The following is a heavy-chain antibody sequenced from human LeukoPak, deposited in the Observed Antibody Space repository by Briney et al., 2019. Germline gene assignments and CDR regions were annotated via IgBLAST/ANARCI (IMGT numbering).Heavy chain of an antibody. D-gene: IGHD6-13*01. J-gene: IGHJ6*02. CDR3: ARGGSSWYADYYYGMDV. CDR2: ISGSGGST. Sequence: GGSLRLSCAASGFTFSSYAMSWVRQAPGKGLEWVSAISGSGGSTYYADSVKGRFTISRDNSKNTLYLQMNSLRAEDTAVYYCARGGSSWYADYYYGMDVWGQGTTVTVSS. V-gene: IGHV3-23*01. CDR1: GFTFSSYA.